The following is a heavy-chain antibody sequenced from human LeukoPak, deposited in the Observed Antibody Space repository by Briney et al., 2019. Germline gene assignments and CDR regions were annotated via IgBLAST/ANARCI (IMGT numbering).Heavy chain of an antibody. Sequence: PGGPLRLSCAASGFTFSSYAMHWVRQAPGKGLEWVAVISYDGSNKYYADSVKGRFTISRDNSKNTLYLQMNSLRAEDTAVYYCASTTYNWNDAYYYYGMDVWGKGPTVTVSS. CDR3: ASTTYNWNDAYYYYGMDV. J-gene: IGHJ6*04. V-gene: IGHV3-30*04. D-gene: IGHD1-1*01. CDR2: ISYDGSNK. CDR1: GFTFSSYA.